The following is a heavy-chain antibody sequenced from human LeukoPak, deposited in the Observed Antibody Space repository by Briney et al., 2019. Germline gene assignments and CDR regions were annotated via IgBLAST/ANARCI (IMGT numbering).Heavy chain of an antibody. CDR3: AGGDDYGGNSIFY. D-gene: IGHD4-23*01. J-gene: IGHJ4*02. Sequence: ASVKVSCKASGYTVTGYYMHWVRQAPGQGLAWMGWINPNSGGTNYAQKFQGRVTMTRDTSITTAYLELSSLRSDDTAVYYCAGGDDYGGNSIFYWGQGTLVTVSS. CDR2: INPNSGGT. V-gene: IGHV1-2*02. CDR1: GYTVTGYY.